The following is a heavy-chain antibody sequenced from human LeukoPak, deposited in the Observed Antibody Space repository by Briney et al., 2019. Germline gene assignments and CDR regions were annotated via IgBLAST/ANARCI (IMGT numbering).Heavy chain of an antibody. CDR1: GFTFSSYA. J-gene: IGHJ4*02. Sequence: PGGSLRLSCAASGFTFSSYAMHWVRQAPGKGLEWVAVISYDGSNKYYADSVKGRFTISRDNSKNTLYLQMNSLRAEDTAVYYCAVDYSSTSYFDYWGQGTLVTVSS. V-gene: IGHV3-30-3*01. CDR2: ISYDGSNK. D-gene: IGHD6-13*01. CDR3: AVDYSSTSYFDY.